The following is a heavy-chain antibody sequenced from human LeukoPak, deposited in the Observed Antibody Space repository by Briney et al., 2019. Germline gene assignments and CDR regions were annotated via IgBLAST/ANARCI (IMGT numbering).Heavy chain of an antibody. V-gene: IGHV4-30-2*01. Sequence: KPSETLSLTCTVSGGSISSGGYYWSWIRQPPGKGLGWIGYIYHSGSTYYNPSLKSRVTISVDRSKNQFSLKLSSVTAADTAVYYCARDEDCSSTSCLGHAFDIWSQGTMVTVSS. CDR1: GGSISSGGYY. D-gene: IGHD2-2*01. CDR3: ARDEDCSSTSCLGHAFDI. J-gene: IGHJ3*02. CDR2: IYHSGST.